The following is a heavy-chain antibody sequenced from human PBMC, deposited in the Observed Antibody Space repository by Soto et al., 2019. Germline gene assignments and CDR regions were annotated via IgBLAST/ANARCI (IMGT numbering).Heavy chain of an antibody. V-gene: IGHV4-39*01. D-gene: IGHD2-2*01. CDR2: IYYSGST. J-gene: IGHJ5*02. CDR3: ARHATVVPAAIGNNWLDP. Sequence: SETLSLTCTVSGGSISSSSYYWGWIRQPPGKGLEWIGSIYYSGSTYYNPSLKSRVTISVDTSKNQFSLKLSSVTAADTAVYYCARHATVVPAAIGNNWLDPWGQGTLVTFSS. CDR1: GGSISSSSYY.